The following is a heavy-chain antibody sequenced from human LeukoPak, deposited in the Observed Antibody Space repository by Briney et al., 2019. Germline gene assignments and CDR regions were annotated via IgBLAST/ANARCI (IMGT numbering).Heavy chain of an antibody. V-gene: IGHV3-21*01. CDR3: ARDQYYDSSAWGY. CDR2: ISSSSNYI. D-gene: IGHD3-22*01. Sequence: GGSLRLSCAASGFTFSNYNMNWVRQAPGKGLECVSSISSSSNYIYYADSVKGRFTISRDNAKNSLYLQMNSLRAEDTAVYYCARDQYYDSSAWGYWGQGTLVTVSS. J-gene: IGHJ4*02. CDR1: GFTFSNYN.